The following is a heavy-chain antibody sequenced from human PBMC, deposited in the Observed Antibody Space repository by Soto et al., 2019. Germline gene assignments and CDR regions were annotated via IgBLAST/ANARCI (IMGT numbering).Heavy chain of an antibody. CDR2: INDDGRST. CDR1: GFTFRNYW. J-gene: IGHJ4*02. CDR3: ARGGGSAGSCPVRFDY. D-gene: IGHD2-15*01. Sequence: EVQLVESGGGLVQPGGTLRLSCAASGFTFRNYWMHWVRQVPGKGLVWVSRINDDGRSTHYADSVKGRFTISRDNAKNTLYLQVNGLRAEDTAVYYCARGGGSAGSCPVRFDYWGQGILVTVSS. V-gene: IGHV3-74*01.